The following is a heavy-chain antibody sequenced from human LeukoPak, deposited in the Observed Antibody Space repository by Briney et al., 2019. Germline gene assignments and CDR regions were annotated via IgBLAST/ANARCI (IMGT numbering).Heavy chain of an antibody. CDR3: ARHYGGGEYYYGMDV. Sequence: GESLKISCKGSGYTFTSYWIGWVRQMPGKGLESMAIIHPDDSDTRYSPSFQGQVTILVDKSISTAYLQWSSLKASDTAMYYCARHYGGGEYYYGMDVWGQGTTVTVAS. CDR1: GYTFTSYW. V-gene: IGHV5-51*01. D-gene: IGHD2-21*01. J-gene: IGHJ6*02. CDR2: IHPDDSDT.